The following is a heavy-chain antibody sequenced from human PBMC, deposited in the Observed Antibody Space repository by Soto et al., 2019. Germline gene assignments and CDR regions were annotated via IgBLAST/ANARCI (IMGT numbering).Heavy chain of an antibody. CDR2: ISGGGGST. J-gene: IGHJ3*01. D-gene: IGHD2-21*02. V-gene: IGHV3-23*01. CDR1: GFTFGNFG. Sequence: EVQLLESGGGLVQPGGSLRLSCAASGFTFGNFGMNWVRQAPGKGLEWVSGISGGGGSTYYADSVKGRFTISRDPSKNTIFLEMNSLRAEDTAVYYCAKGFIVVVTVIRPDDAFDVWGQGTLVTVPS. CDR3: AKGFIVVVTVIRPDDAFDV.